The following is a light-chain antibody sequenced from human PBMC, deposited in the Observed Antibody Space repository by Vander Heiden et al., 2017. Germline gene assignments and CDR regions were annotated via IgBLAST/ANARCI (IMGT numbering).Light chain of an antibody. CDR1: NLGDKY. CDR2: QDN. J-gene: IGLJ2*01. CDR3: QAWDTSHVV. V-gene: IGLV3-1*01. Sequence: SYELTQPPSVSVSPGQTASITCSGDNLGDKYACWYQQKPGQSPVLVIYQDNKRPSGIPERFSGSTSGNTATLTISGTQAMDEDDYYCQAWDTSHVVFGGGTKLTVL.